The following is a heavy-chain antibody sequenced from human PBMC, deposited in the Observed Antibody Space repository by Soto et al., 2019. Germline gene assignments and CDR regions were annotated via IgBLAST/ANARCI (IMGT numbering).Heavy chain of an antibody. CDR2: ISYDGNTK. V-gene: IGHV3-30-3*01. J-gene: IGHJ4*02. CDR3: ARGSNGAREAFDY. CDR1: GFTFSSYA. D-gene: IGHD1-26*01. Sequence: QVQLVESGGGVVQPGRSRRVSCAASGFTFSSYAMHWVRQTPGKGLEWVAVISYDGNTKYYPDSVKGRFTVSRDNAKNTLYLHMYSLRTEDTAMYYCARGSNGAREAFDYWGQGSLVTVSS.